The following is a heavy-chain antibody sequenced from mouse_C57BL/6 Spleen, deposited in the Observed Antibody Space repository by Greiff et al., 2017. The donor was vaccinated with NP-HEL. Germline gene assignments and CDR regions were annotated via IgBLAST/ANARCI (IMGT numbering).Heavy chain of an antibody. J-gene: IGHJ4*01. D-gene: IGHD2-4*01. CDR1: GYTFTDYY. V-gene: IGHV1-76*01. CDR2: IYPGSGNT. CDR3: AAYYDYNYYAMDY. Sequence: VQLQQSGAELVRPGASVKLSCKASGYTFTDYYINWVKQRPGQGLEWIARIYPGSGNTYYNEKFKGKATLTAEKSSSTAYMQLSSLTSEDSAVYFCAAYYDYNYYAMDYWGQGTSVTVSS.